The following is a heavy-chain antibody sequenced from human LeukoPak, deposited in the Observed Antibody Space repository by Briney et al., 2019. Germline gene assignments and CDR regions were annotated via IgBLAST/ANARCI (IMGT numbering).Heavy chain of an antibody. CDR1: GYNFTNYW. D-gene: IGHD3-16*01. V-gene: IGHV5-51*01. J-gene: IGHJ4*02. CDR3: ARQESNWGSY. Sequence: PGESLKISCKGSGYNFTNYWIGWVRQMPGKGLEWMGIIYPGDSNTRYSPSFQGQVTISADKSISTAYLQWSSLRASDTAMYFCARQESNWGSYWGQGTLVTVSS. CDR2: IYPGDSNT.